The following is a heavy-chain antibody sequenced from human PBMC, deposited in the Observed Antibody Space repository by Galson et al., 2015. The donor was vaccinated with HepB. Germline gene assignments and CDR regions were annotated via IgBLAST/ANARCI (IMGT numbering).Heavy chain of an antibody. Sequence: SLRLSCAASGFTVSSNYMSWVRQAPGKGLEWVSVIYSGGSTYYADSVKGRFTISRDNSKNTLYLQMNSLRAEDTAVYYCARPIVGAKGGDYWGQGTLVTVSS. D-gene: IGHD1-26*01. CDR3: ARPIVGAKGGDY. V-gene: IGHV3-53*01. CDR2: IYSGGST. J-gene: IGHJ4*02. CDR1: GFTVSSNY.